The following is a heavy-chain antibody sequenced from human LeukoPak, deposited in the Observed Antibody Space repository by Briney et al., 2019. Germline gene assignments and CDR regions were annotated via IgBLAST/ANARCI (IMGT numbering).Heavy chain of an antibody. Sequence: SETLSLTCAVYGGSFSGYYWSWIRQPPGKGLEWIGEINHSRSTNYNPSLKSRVTISVDTSKNQFSLKLSSVTAADTAVYYCARAKSTVPNAYYYGMDVWGQGTTVTVSS. CDR2: INHSRST. J-gene: IGHJ6*02. CDR1: GGSFSGYY. V-gene: IGHV4-34*01. D-gene: IGHD4-11*01. CDR3: ARAKSTVPNAYYYGMDV.